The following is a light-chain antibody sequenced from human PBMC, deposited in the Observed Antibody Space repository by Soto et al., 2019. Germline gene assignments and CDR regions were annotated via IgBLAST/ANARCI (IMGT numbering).Light chain of an antibody. CDR3: QQYNDWPRT. Sequence: EVVMTQSPAILSVSPGERATLSCRASQSVGINLAWYQQKPGQAPRLLIYGASTRATGSPDRFSASGSATEFTLTISSLQSEDFAVYYCQQYNDWPRTFGQGTKVDIK. J-gene: IGKJ1*01. CDR2: GAS. V-gene: IGKV3-15*01. CDR1: QSVGIN.